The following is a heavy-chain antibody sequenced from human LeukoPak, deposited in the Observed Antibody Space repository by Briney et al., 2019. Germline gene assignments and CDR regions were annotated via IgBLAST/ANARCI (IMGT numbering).Heavy chain of an antibody. CDR1: GGTFSSYA. J-gene: IGHJ6*03. CDR2: IIPIFGTA. V-gene: IGHV1-69*05. D-gene: IGHD3-16*02. CDR3: ARGVWGSYRYPESDYYYMDV. Sequence: ASVKASCKASGGTFSSYARSWVRQAPGQGLEWMGGIIPIFGTANYAQKFQGRVTITTDESTSTAYLELSSLRSEDTAVYYCARGVWGSYRYPESDYYYMDVWGKGTTVTVSS.